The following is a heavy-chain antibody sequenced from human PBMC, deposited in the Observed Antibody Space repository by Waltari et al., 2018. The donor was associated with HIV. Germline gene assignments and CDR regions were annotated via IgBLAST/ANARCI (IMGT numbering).Heavy chain of an antibody. Sequence: LQEPGPGLMKPSETLALSCYVPDDSVREYNWTWIRQSPEKGLQWLGYLNYGGTTDYNPFLQGRVVLSLASSKSQVSLRLTDLTEADTGIYYCARMFYLPVGSYPTFYFDAWGQGALVSVSS. CDR3: ARMFYLPVGSYPTFYFDA. J-gene: IGHJ4*02. CDR1: DDSVREYN. CDR2: LNYGGTT. D-gene: IGHD1-1*01. V-gene: IGHV4-59*02.